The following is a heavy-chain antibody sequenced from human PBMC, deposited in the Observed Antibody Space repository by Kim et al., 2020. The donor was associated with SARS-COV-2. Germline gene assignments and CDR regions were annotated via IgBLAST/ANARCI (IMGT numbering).Heavy chain of an antibody. D-gene: IGHD6-19*01. CDR1: GYTFTSYD. CDR3: ARGSELAVAGKNDY. J-gene: IGHJ4*02. CDR2: MNPNSGNT. V-gene: IGHV1-8*01. Sequence: ASVKVSCKASGYTFTSYDINWVRQATGQGLEWMGWMNPNSGNTGYAQKFQGRVTMTRNTSISTAYMELSSLRSEDTAVYYCARGSELAVAGKNDYWGQGTLVTVSS.